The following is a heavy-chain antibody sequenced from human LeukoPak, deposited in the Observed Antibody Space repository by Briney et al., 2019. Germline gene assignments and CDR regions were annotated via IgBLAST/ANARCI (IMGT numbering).Heavy chain of an antibody. CDR1: GGSISSGGYS. Sequence: PSETLSLTCAVSGGSISSGGYSWSWIRQPPGKGLEWIGYIYYSGSTYYNPSLKSRVTISVDTSKNQFSLKLSSVTAADTAVYYCARCLGYYDSSADYMDVWGKGTTVTVSS. CDR2: IYYSGST. V-gene: IGHV4-30-4*07. D-gene: IGHD3-22*01. CDR3: ARCLGYYDSSADYMDV. J-gene: IGHJ6*03.